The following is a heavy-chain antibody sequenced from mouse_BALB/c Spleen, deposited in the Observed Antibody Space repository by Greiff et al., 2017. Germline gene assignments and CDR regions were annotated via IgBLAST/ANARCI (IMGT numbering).Heavy chain of an antibody. CDR1: GFTFSSYG. J-gene: IGHJ4*01. Sequence: EVQLVESGGDLVKPGGSLKLSCAASGFTFSSYGMSWVRQTPDKRLEWVATISSGGSYTYYLDSVKGRFTISRDNAKNTLYLQMSSLKSEDTAMYYCARPTTVVATGAMDYWGQGTSVTVSS. CDR3: ARPTTVVATGAMDY. D-gene: IGHD1-1*01. CDR2: ISSGGSYT. V-gene: IGHV5-6*01.